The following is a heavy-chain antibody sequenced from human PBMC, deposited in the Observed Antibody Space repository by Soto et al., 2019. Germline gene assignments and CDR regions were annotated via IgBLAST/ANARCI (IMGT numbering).Heavy chain of an antibody. CDR2: IVYVGVT. CDR1: GASISSSGSL. CDR3: ARRMTGSYSDY. Sequence: QLQLQESGPGLVKPSETLPLSCTVSGASISSSGSLWAWIRQPPGKGLEWIGTIVYVGVTSYIPSLKSRVSISVDTSTNQFSLKLSSLTAADTAVYYCARRMTGSYSDYWGQGALVTVSS. D-gene: IGHD3-9*01. V-gene: IGHV4-39*01. J-gene: IGHJ4*02.